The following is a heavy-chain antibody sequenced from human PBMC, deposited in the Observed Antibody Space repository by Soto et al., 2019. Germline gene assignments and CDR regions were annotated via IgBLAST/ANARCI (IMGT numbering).Heavy chain of an antibody. CDR3: ARRVFAARRNRYYYYMDV. V-gene: IGHV4-59*08. Sequence: SETLSLTCTVSGGSISSYYWSWIRQPPGKGLEWIGYIYYSGSTNYNPSLKSRVTISVDTSKNQFSLKLSSVTAADTAMYYCARRVFAARRNRYYYYMDVWGKGTTVTVSS. J-gene: IGHJ6*03. CDR1: GGSISSYY. D-gene: IGHD6-6*01. CDR2: IYYSGST.